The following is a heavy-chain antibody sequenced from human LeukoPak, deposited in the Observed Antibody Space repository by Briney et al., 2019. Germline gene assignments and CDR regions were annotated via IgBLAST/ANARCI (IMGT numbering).Heavy chain of an antibody. Sequence: SETLSLTCTVSGDSISSRSYYWDWIRQPPGKGLEWIGSIHYSGSTYYNPSLKSRITISVDTSKNQFSLKLRSVTAADTAVYYCASREVRMRGIDDWGQGILVTVSS. CDR1: GDSISSRSYY. CDR2: IHYSGST. D-gene: IGHD5-24*01. V-gene: IGHV4-39*01. CDR3: ASREVRMRGIDD. J-gene: IGHJ4*02.